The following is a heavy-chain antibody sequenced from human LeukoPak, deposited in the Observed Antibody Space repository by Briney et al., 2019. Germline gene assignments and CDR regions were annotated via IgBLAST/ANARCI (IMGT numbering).Heavy chain of an antibody. J-gene: IGHJ1*01. Sequence: SVKVSCKASGGTFSSYAINWVRQAPGQGLEWMGGITPMFGTAKYAQKFQGRVTIIADESTSTAYMELSSLRSEDTAVYYCARDSSEFRSLIFHWGQGTLVTASS. CDR2: ITPMFGTA. V-gene: IGHV1-69*13. D-gene: IGHD3-9*01. CDR3: ARDSSEFRSLIFH. CDR1: GGTFSSYA.